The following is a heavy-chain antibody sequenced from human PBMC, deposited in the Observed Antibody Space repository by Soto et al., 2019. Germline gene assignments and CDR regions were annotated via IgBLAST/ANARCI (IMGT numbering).Heavy chain of an antibody. J-gene: IGHJ4*02. CDR1: GDSISSYY. CDR2: IHYSGST. D-gene: IGHD5-12*01. V-gene: IGHV4-59*01. Sequence: PSETLSLTCTVSGDSISSYYWSWVRQPPGKGLECIGYIHYSGSTNYNPSLKSRVIISVDTSKNQFSLRLSSVTAADTAVYYCARPRGDGYNFDSWGQGTLVTVYS. CDR3: ARPRGDGYNFDS.